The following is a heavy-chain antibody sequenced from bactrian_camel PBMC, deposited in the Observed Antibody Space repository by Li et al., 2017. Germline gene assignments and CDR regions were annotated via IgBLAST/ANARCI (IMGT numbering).Heavy chain of an antibody. J-gene: IGHJ6*01. CDR2: IDSDNST. CDR3: AKLRNGGNWNPAPGLGS. V-gene: IGHV3S55*01. CDR1: GVTGTRVC. D-gene: IGHD6*01. Sequence: HVQLVESGGGSVQAGRSLRLSCAASGVTGTRVCMGWFRQGSGKGREGVAVIDSDNSTSYATSVKGRFTISRDNAKNTLYLQLNSLRTEDMAMYYCAKLRNGGNWNPAPGLGSWGQGTQVTVS.